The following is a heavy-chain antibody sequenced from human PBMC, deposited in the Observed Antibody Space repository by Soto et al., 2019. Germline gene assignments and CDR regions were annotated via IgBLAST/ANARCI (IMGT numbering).Heavy chain of an antibody. CDR1: GGTFSRHA. V-gene: IGHV1-69*01. Sequence: QVQLVQSGAEVRQPGSSVKVSCKASGGTFSRHAISWVRQAPGQGLEWMGGIIPIFGTANHAQKFQGRVTIIPDESTSTVDTELSRLRSEDTAMYYCARGWGYDSNDYYYAYLGQGTLGLVSS. J-gene: IGHJ4*02. CDR2: IIPIFGTA. CDR3: ARGWGYDSNDYYYAY. D-gene: IGHD3-22*01.